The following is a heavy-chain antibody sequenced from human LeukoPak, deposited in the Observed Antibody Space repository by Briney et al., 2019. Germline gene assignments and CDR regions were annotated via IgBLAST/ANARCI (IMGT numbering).Heavy chain of an antibody. D-gene: IGHD3-22*01. CDR3: ASHDYYDSSGYPLD. CDR1: GFTFSSYA. CDR2: ISYDGSNK. V-gene: IGHV3-30-3*01. Sequence: PGGSLRLSCAASGFTFSSYAMHWVRQAPGKGLEWVAVISYDGSNKYYADSVKGRFTISRDNSKNTLYLQMNSLRAEDTAVYCCASHDYYDSSGYPLDWGQGTLVTVSS. J-gene: IGHJ4*02.